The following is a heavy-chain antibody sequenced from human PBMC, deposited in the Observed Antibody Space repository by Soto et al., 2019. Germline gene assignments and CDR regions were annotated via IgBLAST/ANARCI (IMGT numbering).Heavy chain of an antibody. J-gene: IGHJ6*02. CDR1: GGSISSSSYY. Sequence: SETLSLTCTVSGGSISSSSYYWGWIRQPPGKGLEWIGYIYYSGSPYYNPSLKSRVTISVDTSKNQFSLKLSSVTAADTAVYYFAVPAASVAGGLGSYHYYGMDVWGQGTTVTVSS. CDR3: AVPAASVAGGLGSYHYYGMDV. V-gene: IGHV4-39*01. CDR2: IYYSGSP. D-gene: IGHD6-19*01.